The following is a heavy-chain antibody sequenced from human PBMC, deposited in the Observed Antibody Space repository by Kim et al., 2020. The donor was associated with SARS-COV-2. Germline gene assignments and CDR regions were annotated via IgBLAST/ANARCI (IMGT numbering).Heavy chain of an antibody. V-gene: IGHV3-23*01. Sequence: GGSLRLSCAASGFTFSSYAMSWVRQAPGKGLEWVSALSGSGGSTYYADSVKGRFTISSDNSKNTLYLQMNSLRAEDTAVYYCAKEPLSAGILFREVPAAMKHYYDYGMDVWGQGNTVTVSS. CDR3: AKEPLSAGILFREVPAAMKHYYDYGMDV. CDR1: GFTFSSYA. CDR2: LSGSGGST. D-gene: IGHD2-2*01. J-gene: IGHJ6*01.